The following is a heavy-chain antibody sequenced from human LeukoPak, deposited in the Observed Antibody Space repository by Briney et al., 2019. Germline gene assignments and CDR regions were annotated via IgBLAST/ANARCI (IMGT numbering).Heavy chain of an antibody. D-gene: IGHD7-27*01. Sequence: SETLSLTCAVSGASVSGYYWSWIRQAPGKGLEGIGYIYYTGSTNYNPSLKSRVTISVDTSKNQLSLKLSSVTAADSAVYYCSRALTVFDLWGQGARVTVSS. J-gene: IGHJ5*02. CDR2: IYYTGST. CDR3: SRALTVFDL. V-gene: IGHV4-59*02. CDR1: GASVSGYY.